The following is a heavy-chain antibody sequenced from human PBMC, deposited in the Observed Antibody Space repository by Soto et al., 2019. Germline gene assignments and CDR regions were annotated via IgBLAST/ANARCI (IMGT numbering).Heavy chain of an antibody. CDR2: ISAYNGNT. CDR1: GYTFTSYG. D-gene: IGHD3-22*01. V-gene: IGHV1-18*01. CDR3: ARAVDYYDSSGYYTHEYFQH. J-gene: IGHJ1*01. Sequence: QVQLVQSGAEVKKPGASVKVSCKASGYTFTSYGISWVRQAPGQGLEWMGWISAYNGNTNYAQKIQGRVTMTTETSTSTAYMELRSLGSDDTAVYYCARAVDYYDSSGYYTHEYFQHWGQGTLVTVSS.